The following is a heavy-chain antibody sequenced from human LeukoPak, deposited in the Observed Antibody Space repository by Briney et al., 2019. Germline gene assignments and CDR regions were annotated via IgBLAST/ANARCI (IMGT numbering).Heavy chain of an antibody. CDR3: ASPYYDSSGYSLYTFGV. CDR1: GFTFSDSK. Sequence: GGSLRLSCAASGFTFSDSKMNWVRQAPGKGLEWVSSISSSSSYIYYADSVKGRFTISRDNAKNSLYLQMNSLRAEDTAVYYCASPYYDSSGYSLYTFGVWGQGTMVTVSS. CDR2: ISSSSSYI. J-gene: IGHJ3*01. V-gene: IGHV3-21*01. D-gene: IGHD3-22*01.